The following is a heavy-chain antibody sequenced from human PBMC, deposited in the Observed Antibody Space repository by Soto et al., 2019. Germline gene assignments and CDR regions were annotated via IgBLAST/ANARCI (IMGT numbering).Heavy chain of an antibody. V-gene: IGHV4-34*01. CDR1: GGSFSGYY. J-gene: IGHJ5*02. CDR3: ARYGRITIFGVVHRGNNWFDP. Sequence: SETLSLTCAVYGGSFSGYYWSWIRQPPGKGLEWIGEINHSGSTNYNPSLKSRVTISVDTSKNQFSLKLSSVTAADTAVYYCARYGRITIFGVVHRGNNWFDPWGQGTLVTVSS. CDR2: INHSGST. D-gene: IGHD3-3*01.